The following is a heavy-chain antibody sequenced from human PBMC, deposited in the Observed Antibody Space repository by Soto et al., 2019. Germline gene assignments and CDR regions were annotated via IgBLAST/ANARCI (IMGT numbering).Heavy chain of an antibody. CDR3: ARDMYGGSNGLDY. V-gene: IGHV1-3*01. J-gene: IGHJ4*02. D-gene: IGHD3-10*02. Sequence: ASVKVSCKASGYNFSLYAVHWVRRAPGQRLEWMGWINAANGNTKYSQKFQGRVTMTRDTSASTAYMELSSLSSEHTAVYYCARDMYGGSNGLDYWGQGTLVTVSS. CDR2: INAANGNT. CDR1: GYNFSLYA.